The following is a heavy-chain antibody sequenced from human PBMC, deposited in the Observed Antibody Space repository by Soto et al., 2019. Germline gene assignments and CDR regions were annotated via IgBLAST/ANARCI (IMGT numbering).Heavy chain of an antibody. V-gene: IGHV4-30-2*01. D-gene: IGHD2-8*01. CDR1: GGSITSGGYS. CDR2: MYHSGNT. Sequence: SETLSLTCAVSGGSITSGGYSWGWIRQPPGQGLEWIGYMYHSGNTYYNPSLKGRVTISLDPSRNQFSLRLNPVTPADTAVYSCARNNYGVGAGYGWFEPWGQGTLVTVSS. J-gene: IGHJ5*02. CDR3: ARNNYGVGAGYGWFEP.